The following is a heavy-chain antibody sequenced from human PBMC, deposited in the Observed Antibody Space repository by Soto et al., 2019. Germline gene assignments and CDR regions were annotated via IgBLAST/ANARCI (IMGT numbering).Heavy chain of an antibody. V-gene: IGHV1-46*01. CDR2: INPSGGST. CDR1: GYTFTSYY. J-gene: IGHJ5*02. CDR3: ARDILITFGGLRGGWFDP. Sequence: QVQLVQSGAEVKKPGASVKVSCKASGYTFTSYYMHWVRQAPGQGLEWMGIINPSGGSTSYAQKFQGGVTMTRDTSTSTVYVELSSLRSEDTAVYYCARDILITFGGLRGGWFDPWGQGTLVTVSS. D-gene: IGHD3-16*01.